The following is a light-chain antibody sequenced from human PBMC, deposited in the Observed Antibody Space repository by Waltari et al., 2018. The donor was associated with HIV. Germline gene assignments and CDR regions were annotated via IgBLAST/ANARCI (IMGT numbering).Light chain of an antibody. CDR1: SSDVGGYNY. J-gene: IGLJ3*02. V-gene: IGLV2-14*01. CDR3: SSYTSSSTLE. Sequence: QSALTLPASVSGSPGQSNTISCTGTSSDVGGYNYVSWYQQHPGKAPKLMIYDVSNRPSGVSNRFSGSKSGNTASLTISGLQAEDEADYYCSSYTSSSTLEFGGGTKLTVL. CDR2: DVS.